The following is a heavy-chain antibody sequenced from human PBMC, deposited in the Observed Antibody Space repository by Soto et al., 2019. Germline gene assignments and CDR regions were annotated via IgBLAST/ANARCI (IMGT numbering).Heavy chain of an antibody. V-gene: IGHV3-48*02. Sequence: GGFLSLSCAASGFSNSGFTRDCVCQAKRRGLEWVSYISRSGETIYYADSVKGRFTISRDNAENSLYLHMNSLRDEDTAVYYCASRNLADCSGTSCLYYFDYWGQGTLVTVSS. CDR3: ASRNLADCSGTSCLYYFDY. D-gene: IGHD2-2*01. CDR1: GFSNSGFT. J-gene: IGHJ4*02. CDR2: ISRSGETI.